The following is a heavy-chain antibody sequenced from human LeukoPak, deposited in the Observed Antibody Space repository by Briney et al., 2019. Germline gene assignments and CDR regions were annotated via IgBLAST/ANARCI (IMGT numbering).Heavy chain of an antibody. CDR2: IRYDGSNK. J-gene: IGHJ4*02. D-gene: IGHD6-6*01. CDR1: GFTFSSYG. V-gene: IGHV3-30*02. Sequence: GGSLRLSCAASGFTFSSYGMHWVRQAPGKGLEWVAFIRYDGSNKYYADSVKGRFTISRDNSKNTLYPQMNSLRAEDTAVYYCAKDRYSSSSAEPDYWGQGTLVTVSS. CDR3: AKDRYSSSSAEPDY.